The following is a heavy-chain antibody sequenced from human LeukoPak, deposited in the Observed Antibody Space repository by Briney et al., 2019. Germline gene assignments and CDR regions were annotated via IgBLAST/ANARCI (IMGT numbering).Heavy chain of an antibody. J-gene: IGHJ4*02. CDR1: GFTFSSYW. Sequence: PGGSLRLSCAASGFTFSSYWMSWVRQAPGKRLEWVANIKQDGSEKYYVDSVKGRFTISRDNAKNSLYLQMNSLRAEDTAAYYCARAEPKSPPYYYDSSGPNDYWGQGTLVTVSS. V-gene: IGHV3-7*01. CDR3: ARAEPKSPPYYYDSSGPNDY. D-gene: IGHD3-22*01. CDR2: IKQDGSEK.